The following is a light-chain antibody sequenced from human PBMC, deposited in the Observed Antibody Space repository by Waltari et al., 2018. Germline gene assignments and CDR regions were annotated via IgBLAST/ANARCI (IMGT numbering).Light chain of an antibody. Sequence: DIVMTQSPDSLAGSLGERATINCKSSQNVLSNSNSKNYLSWYRQKPGQPPRLLISWASTRESGVPDRFSGSGSGTDFTLTIRSLQAEDVAVYYCQQYYSSPFTFGPGTKVDIK. CDR3: QQYYSSPFT. J-gene: IGKJ3*01. CDR2: WAS. CDR1: QNVLSNSNSKNY. V-gene: IGKV4-1*01.